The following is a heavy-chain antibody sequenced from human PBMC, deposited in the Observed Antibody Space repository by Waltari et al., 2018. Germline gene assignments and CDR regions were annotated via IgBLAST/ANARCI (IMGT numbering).Heavy chain of an antibody. J-gene: IGHJ4*02. V-gene: IGHV4-34*01. CDR3: ARGGINGTTSLSDY. Sequence: SETLSLTCAFYGGSFSGYYWSWIRQPPGKGLEWIGEINHSGSTNYNPSLKSRVTIAVDTSKNQFSLKLSSVTAADTAVYYCARGGINGTTSLSDYWGQGTLVTVSS. D-gene: IGHD1-20*01. CDR1: GGSFSGYY. CDR2: INHSGST.